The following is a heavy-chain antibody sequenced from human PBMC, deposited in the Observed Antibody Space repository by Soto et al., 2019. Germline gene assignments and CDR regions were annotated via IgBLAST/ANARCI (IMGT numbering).Heavy chain of an antibody. CDR3: ASDYYDFWSGLDSKGGRYYFDY. J-gene: IGHJ4*02. CDR1: GGTFSSYA. D-gene: IGHD3-3*01. CDR2: IIPIFGTA. Sequence: GASVKVSCKASGGTFSSYAISWVRQAPGQGLEWMGGIIPIFGTANYAQKFQGRVTITADESTSTAYMELSSLRSEDTAVYYCASDYYDFWSGLDSKGGRYYFDYWGQGTLVTVSS. V-gene: IGHV1-69*13.